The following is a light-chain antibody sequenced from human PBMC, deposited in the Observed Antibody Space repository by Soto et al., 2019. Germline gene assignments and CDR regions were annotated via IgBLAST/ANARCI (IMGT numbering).Light chain of an antibody. CDR2: GAS. J-gene: IGKJ3*01. Sequence: EIVLTQSPGTLSLSPGERATLSCRASQSVSSSYLAWYQQKPGQAPRLLIYGASSRATGIPDRFSGSGSGTDFTLTISRLEPEDFAVYYCQQYCRSPPVTFGPGTKVDIK. V-gene: IGKV3-20*01. CDR3: QQYCRSPPVT. CDR1: QSVSSSY.